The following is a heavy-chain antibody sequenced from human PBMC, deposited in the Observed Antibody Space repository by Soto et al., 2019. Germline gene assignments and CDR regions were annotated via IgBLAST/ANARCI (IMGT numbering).Heavy chain of an antibody. Sequence: SVKVSCKASGGTFSSYTISWVRQAPGQGLEWMGRIIPILGIANYAQKFQGRVTITADKSTSTAYMELSSLRSEDTAVYYCARSSGGSGLDFDYWGQGTLVTVSS. J-gene: IGHJ4*02. V-gene: IGHV1-69*02. CDR1: GGTFSSYT. CDR3: ARSSGGSGLDFDY. CDR2: IIPILGIA. D-gene: IGHD2-15*01.